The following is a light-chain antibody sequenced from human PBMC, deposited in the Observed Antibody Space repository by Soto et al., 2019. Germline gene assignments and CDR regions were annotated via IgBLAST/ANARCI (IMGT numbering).Light chain of an antibody. V-gene: IGKV1-5*01. CDR2: DAS. Sequence: DIQMTQSPSTLSASVGDRVTITCRASQSISSWLAWYQQKPGKAPKLLIYDASSLESGVPSRSSGSGSGTEFTLTISSLQPDDFATYYCQQYNSYSRVYTFGQGTKLEIK. J-gene: IGKJ2*01. CDR3: QQYNSYSRVYT. CDR1: QSISSW.